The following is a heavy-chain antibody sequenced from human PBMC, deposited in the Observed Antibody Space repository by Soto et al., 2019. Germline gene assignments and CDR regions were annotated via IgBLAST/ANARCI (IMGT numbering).Heavy chain of an antibody. V-gene: IGHV1-8*01. Sequence: QVQLVQSGAEVKKPGASVKVSCKASGYTFTSYDINWVRQATGQGLEWMGWMNPNSGNTGYAQKFEGRVTKTRDTAISTAYLGLSSLRSEDTAVYYCARALYGDHVDYWGQGTLVTVSS. CDR1: GYTFTSYD. D-gene: IGHD4-17*01. J-gene: IGHJ4*02. CDR3: ARALYGDHVDY. CDR2: MNPNSGNT.